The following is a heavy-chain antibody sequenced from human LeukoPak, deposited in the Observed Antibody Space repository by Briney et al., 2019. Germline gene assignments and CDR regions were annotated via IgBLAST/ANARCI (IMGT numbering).Heavy chain of an antibody. Sequence: PSETLSLTCAVSSYAISNVYYWGGIRQPPGKGLEWIGSIYPAGSTDYNPSLKSRVTLSVDTSQNQFSLKLSSVTPADTAVYYCARDPGAKGFDYWGQGTLVTVSS. V-gene: IGHV4-38-2*02. CDR2: IYPAGST. J-gene: IGHJ4*02. CDR3: ARDPGAKGFDY. CDR1: SYAISNVYY.